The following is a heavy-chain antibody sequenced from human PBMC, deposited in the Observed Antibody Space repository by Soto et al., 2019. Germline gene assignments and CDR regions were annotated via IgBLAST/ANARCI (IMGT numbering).Heavy chain of an antibody. CDR3: ARDRITTRGDAFDL. CDR2: IIPIPDIT. CDR1: GGTFSTYI. V-gene: IGHV1-69*08. J-gene: IGHJ3*01. D-gene: IGHD3-3*01. Sequence: QVQLVQSGAEVRKPGSSVKVSCKAPGGTFSTYIISWVRQAPGQGLEWMGRIIPIPDITNYAQKFQGRVTVTADRSTSTAYMERTSLKSEDTAVYSCARDRITTRGDAFDLWGQGTMVTVSS.